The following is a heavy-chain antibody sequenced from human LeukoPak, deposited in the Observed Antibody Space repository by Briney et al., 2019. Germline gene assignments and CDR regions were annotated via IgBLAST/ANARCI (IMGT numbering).Heavy chain of an antibody. J-gene: IGHJ6*02. V-gene: IGHV3-21*01. CDR1: GFTFSSYS. D-gene: IGHD6-25*01. Sequence: PGGSLRLSCAASGFTFSSYSINWVRPAPGKGLEWVSSISTGSSYIYYADSVKGRFTISRDNAKNSLYLQMNSLRAEDTAVFYCARDRSPIAADGMDVWGRGTTVTVSS. CDR2: ISTGSSYI. CDR3: ARDRSPIAADGMDV.